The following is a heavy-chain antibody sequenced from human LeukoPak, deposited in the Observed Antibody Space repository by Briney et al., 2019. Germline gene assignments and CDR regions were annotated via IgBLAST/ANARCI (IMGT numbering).Heavy chain of an antibody. J-gene: IGHJ4*02. D-gene: IGHD5-24*01. CDR1: GGSISSYY. Sequence: TSETLSLTCTVSGGSISSYYWSWIRQPPGKGLERIGYIYYSGSTNYNPSLKSRVTISVDTSKNQFSLKLSSVTAADTAVYYCARSDLRDGYNYWGQGTLVTVSS. CDR3: ARSDLRDGYNY. CDR2: IYYSGST. V-gene: IGHV4-59*01.